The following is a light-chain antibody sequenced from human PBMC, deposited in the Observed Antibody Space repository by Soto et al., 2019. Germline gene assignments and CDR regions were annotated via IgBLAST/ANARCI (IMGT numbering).Light chain of an antibody. CDR3: QTGGTGIVV. CDR2: LNSDGSH. J-gene: IGLJ2*01. V-gene: IGLV4-69*01. CDR1: SGHSSYA. Sequence: QSVLPQSPSASASLGASVKLTCTLSSGHSSYAIAWHQQQPEKGPRYLMKLNSDGSHSKGDGIPDRFSGSSSGAERYLTISGLQFEDETDYYCQTGGTGIVVFGGGTKVTVL.